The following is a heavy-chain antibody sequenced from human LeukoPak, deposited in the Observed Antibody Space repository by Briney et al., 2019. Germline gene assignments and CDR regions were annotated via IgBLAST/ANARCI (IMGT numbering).Heavy chain of an antibody. CDR2: IKGDGSAA. CDR3: ARADWLDP. J-gene: IGHJ5*02. Sequence: GGSLRLSCAASGFTFRSYWMHWVRQAPGKGLVWVSRIKGDGSAASYADSVKGRFTISRDNAKNTLYLPMNSLRVVDMAVYYIARADWLDPWGQGALVTASS. V-gene: IGHV3-74*01. CDR1: GFTFRSYW.